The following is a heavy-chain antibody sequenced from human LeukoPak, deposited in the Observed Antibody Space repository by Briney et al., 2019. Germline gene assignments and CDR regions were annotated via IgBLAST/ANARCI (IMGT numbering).Heavy chain of an antibody. J-gene: IGHJ4*02. D-gene: IGHD6-13*01. V-gene: IGHV3-64*04. Sequence: PGGSLRLSCSASGFTFSSYAMHWVRQAPGKGLEYVSAISSNGGSTYYADSVKGRFTISRDNSRNTLYLQMNSLRAEDTAVFYCGKVRYMNSWYREIDCWGQGTLVTVSS. CDR2: ISSNGGST. CDR1: GFTFSSYA. CDR3: GKVRYMNSWYREIDC.